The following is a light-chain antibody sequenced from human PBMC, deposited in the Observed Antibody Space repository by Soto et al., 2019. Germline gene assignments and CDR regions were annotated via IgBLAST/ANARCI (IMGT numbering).Light chain of an antibody. CDR2: AVS. J-gene: IGLJ1*01. CDR3: SSYTSDSSYV. V-gene: IGLV2-14*01. Sequence: QSALTQPASVSGSPGQSITISCTGTSSDVGLYDYVSWYQQHPGKAPQLMIYAVSNRPSGVSNRFSASKSGNTASLFISGLQAEDEDDYYCSSYTSDSSYVFASGTKVT. CDR1: SSDVGLYDY.